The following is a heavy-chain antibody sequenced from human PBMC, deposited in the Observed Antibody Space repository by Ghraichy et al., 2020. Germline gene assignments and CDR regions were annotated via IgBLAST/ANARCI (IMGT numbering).Heavy chain of an antibody. CDR2: ISHRSTTI. CDR3: AKGGLGGSGYTSPYYYYMDV. CDR1: GFPSSTYS. Sequence: GESLNISCAGSGFPSSTYSMNWVRQAPGKGLEWVAYISHRSTTIYYADSVKGRFTISRDNTKNSLYLQMHSLRVEDTAVYFCAKGGLGGSGYTSPYYYYMDVWGKGTTVIVSS. V-gene: IGHV3-48*04. D-gene: IGHD3-22*01. J-gene: IGHJ6*03.